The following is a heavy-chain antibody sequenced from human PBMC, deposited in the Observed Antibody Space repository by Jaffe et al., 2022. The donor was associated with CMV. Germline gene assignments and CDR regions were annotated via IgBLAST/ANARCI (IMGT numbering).Heavy chain of an antibody. CDR3: AKVYNPMTTVTTSLDY. J-gene: IGHJ4*02. Sequence: QVQLVESGGGVVQPGRSLRLSCAASGFTFSSYGMHWVRQAPGKGLEWVAVISYDGSNKYYADSVKGRFTISRDNSKNTLYLQMNSLRAEDTAVYYCAKVYNPMTTVTTSLDYWGQGTLVTVSS. V-gene: IGHV3-30*18. CDR2: ISYDGSNK. CDR1: GFTFSSYG. D-gene: IGHD4-17*01.